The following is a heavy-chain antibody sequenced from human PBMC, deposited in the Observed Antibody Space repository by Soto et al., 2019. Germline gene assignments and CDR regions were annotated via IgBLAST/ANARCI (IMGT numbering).Heavy chain of an antibody. V-gene: IGHV4-34*01. D-gene: IGHD6-19*01. J-gene: IGHJ6*02. CDR3: ARVIAVAGVYYYGMDV. CDR2: INHSGST. CDR1: GGPFSGYY. Sequence: XGTLSLTCAVYGGPFSGYYWSWIRQPPGKGLEWIGEINHSGSTNYNPSLKSRVTISVDTSKNQFSLKLSSVTAADTAVYYCARVIAVAGVYYYGMDVWGQGTTVTVSS.